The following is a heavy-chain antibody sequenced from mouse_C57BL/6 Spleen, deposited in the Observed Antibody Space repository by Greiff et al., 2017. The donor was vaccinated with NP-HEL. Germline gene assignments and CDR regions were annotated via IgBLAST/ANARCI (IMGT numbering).Heavy chain of an antibody. CDR2: IYPGDGDT. J-gene: IGHJ1*03. CDR3: ARMDDGYWYFDV. V-gene: IGHV1-82*01. CDR1: GYAFSSSW. D-gene: IGHD2-3*01. Sequence: VMLVESGPELVKPGASVKISCKASGYAFSSSWMNWVKQRPGKGLEWIGRIYPGDGDTNYNGKFKGKATLTADKSSSTAYMQLSSLTSEDSAVYFCARMDDGYWYFDVWGTGTTVTVSS.